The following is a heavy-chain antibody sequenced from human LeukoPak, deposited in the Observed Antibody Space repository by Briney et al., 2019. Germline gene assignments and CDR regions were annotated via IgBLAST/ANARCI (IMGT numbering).Heavy chain of an antibody. J-gene: IGHJ4*02. V-gene: IGHV3-30*01. CDR1: GFTFSSYA. CDR2: ISYDGSNK. CDR3: ARPYDILTGYPFDY. Sequence: PGGSLRLSCAASGFTFSSYAMHWVRQAPGKGLKWVAVISYDGSNKYYADSVKGRFTISRDNSKNTLYLQMNSLRAEDTAVYYCARPYDILTGYPFDYWGQGTLVTVSS. D-gene: IGHD3-9*01.